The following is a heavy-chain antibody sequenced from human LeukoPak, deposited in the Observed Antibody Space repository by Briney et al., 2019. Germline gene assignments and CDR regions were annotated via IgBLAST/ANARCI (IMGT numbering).Heavy chain of an antibody. D-gene: IGHD6-6*01. J-gene: IGHJ4*02. CDR1: GGSISSYY. CDR3: ARGRTTLSSIAARPFDY. Sequence: PSETLSLTCTVSGGSISSYYWSWIRQPAGKGLEWIGRIHTSGSTNYSPSLKSRVTISVDTSKNQFSLKLSSVTAADTAVYYCARGRTTLSSIAARPFDYWGQGTLVTVSS. V-gene: IGHV4-4*07. CDR2: IHTSGST.